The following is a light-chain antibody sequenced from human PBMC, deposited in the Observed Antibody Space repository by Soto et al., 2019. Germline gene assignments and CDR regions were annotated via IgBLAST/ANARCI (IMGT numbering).Light chain of an antibody. J-gene: IGKJ4*01. Sequence: DIQMTHSPSTLSASVGDRVTITCRASQSISSWLAWYQQKPGKAPKLLIYKASSLESEVPSRFSGSGSGTEFTLTTSSLQPDDFATYYCQQYNSYSLTFGGGTKVDIK. V-gene: IGKV1-5*03. CDR2: KAS. CDR3: QQYNSYSLT. CDR1: QSISSW.